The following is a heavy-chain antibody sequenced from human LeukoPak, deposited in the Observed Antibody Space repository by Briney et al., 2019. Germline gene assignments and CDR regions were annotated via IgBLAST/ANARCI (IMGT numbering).Heavy chain of an antibody. Sequence: SETLSLTCTVSGGSISGSSYYWGWIRQPPGKGLEWIGSIYYSGSTYYNPSLKSRVTISVDTSKNQFSLKLSSVTAADTAVYYCARLHPFEGAFDYWGQGTLVTVSS. V-gene: IGHV4-39*01. CDR3: ARLHPFEGAFDY. D-gene: IGHD3-16*01. J-gene: IGHJ4*02. CDR2: IYYSGST. CDR1: GGSISGSSYY.